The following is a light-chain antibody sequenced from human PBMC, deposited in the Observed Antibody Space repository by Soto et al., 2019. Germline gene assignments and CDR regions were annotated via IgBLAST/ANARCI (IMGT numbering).Light chain of an antibody. CDR3: QQFGSSPFT. Sequence: EILLTQSPGILSLSPGERATLSCRASQSIGSSQLAWYQQKPGQAPRLLIYGASTGATGLPDRFSGSGSGTDFTLTINRLGPEDFAVYYCQQFGSSPFTFGPGTKVHIK. J-gene: IGKJ3*01. CDR2: GAS. V-gene: IGKV3-20*01. CDR1: QSIGSSQ.